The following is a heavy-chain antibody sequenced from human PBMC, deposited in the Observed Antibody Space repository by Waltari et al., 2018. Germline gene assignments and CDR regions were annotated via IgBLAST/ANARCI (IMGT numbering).Heavy chain of an antibody. Sequence: QVQLQQWGAGLLKPSETLSLTCAVYGGSFSGYYWSWLRQPPGKGLEWIGEINHSGSTNYNPSLKSRVTISVDTSKNQFSLKLSSVTAADTAVYYCARGPRITIFGVVPGRNFDYWGQGTLVTVSS. CDR2: INHSGST. V-gene: IGHV4-34*01. CDR3: ARGPRITIFGVVPGRNFDY. CDR1: GGSFSGYY. D-gene: IGHD3-3*01. J-gene: IGHJ4*02.